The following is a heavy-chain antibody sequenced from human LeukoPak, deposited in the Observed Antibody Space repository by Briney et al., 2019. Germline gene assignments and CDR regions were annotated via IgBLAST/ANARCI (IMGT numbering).Heavy chain of an antibody. CDR3: ARDAGDCGGDCPRWFDP. J-gene: IGHJ5*02. CDR2: INSDGSIT. CDR1: GFTFSSYW. D-gene: IGHD2-21*02. V-gene: IGHV3-74*01. Sequence: PGGSLRLSCAASGFTFSSYWMHWVRQAPGKGLVWVSHINSDGSITRYADSVKGRFTISRDNAKNTLYLQMNNLRGEDTAVYYCARDAGDCGGDCPRWFDPWGQGTLVTVSS.